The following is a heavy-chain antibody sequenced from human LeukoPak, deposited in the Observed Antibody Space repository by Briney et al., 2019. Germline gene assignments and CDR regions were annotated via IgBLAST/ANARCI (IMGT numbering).Heavy chain of an antibody. Sequence: SXKVSCKASGGTFISYTISWVRQAPGQGLEWRGRIIPIPGIANYAQKFQGRVTITADKSTSTAYMELRSLRSEDTAVYYCARGNGSYPNDYWGQGTLVTVSS. D-gene: IGHD1-26*01. CDR2: IIPIPGIA. CDR1: GGTFISYT. J-gene: IGHJ4*02. V-gene: IGHV1-69*02. CDR3: ARGNGSYPNDY.